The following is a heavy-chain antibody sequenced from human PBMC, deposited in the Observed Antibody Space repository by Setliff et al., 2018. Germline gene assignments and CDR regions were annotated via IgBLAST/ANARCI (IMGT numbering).Heavy chain of an antibody. D-gene: IGHD2-2*01. CDR2: ISAYNGNT. V-gene: IGHV1-18*01. Sequence: ASVKVSCKASGYTFISYGSSWVRQAPGQGLEWMGWISAYNGNTNYEQKLHGSVTMTTDTSTSTAYMVLKSQRSDDTAVYYCARVLFHSISPSCYLDAFDTWGQGTMVTVSS. J-gene: IGHJ3*02. CDR1: GYTFISYG. CDR3: ARVLFHSISPSCYLDAFDT.